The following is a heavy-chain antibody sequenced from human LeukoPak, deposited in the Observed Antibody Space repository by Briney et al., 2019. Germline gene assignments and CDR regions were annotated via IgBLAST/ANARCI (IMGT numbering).Heavy chain of an antibody. J-gene: IGHJ3*02. V-gene: IGHV3-30*02. D-gene: IGHD3-9*01. CDR3: AKVGSPRITIFLTHPNDAFDI. CDR2: IRYDGSNK. Sequence: GGSLRLSCAAAGFTFSSYGMHWVRQAPGKGLEWVAFIRYDGSNKYYADSVKGRFTISRDNSKNTLYLQMNSLRAEDTAVYYCAKVGSPRITIFLTHPNDAFDIWGQGTMVTVSS. CDR1: GFTFSSYG.